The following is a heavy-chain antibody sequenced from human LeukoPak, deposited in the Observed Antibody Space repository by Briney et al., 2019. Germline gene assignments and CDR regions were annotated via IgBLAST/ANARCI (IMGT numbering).Heavy chain of an antibody. Sequence: GGSLRLSCAASGFTFGSYAMSWVRQAPGKGLEWVSGISGSGGSTHYADSVKGRFTISRDNSKNTMYLQMNSLRAEDTAVYYCAKVGLRYFDWSNFDYWGQGTLVTVSS. J-gene: IGHJ4*02. V-gene: IGHV3-23*01. CDR2: ISGSGGST. CDR3: AKVGLRYFDWSNFDY. D-gene: IGHD3-9*01. CDR1: GFTFGSYA.